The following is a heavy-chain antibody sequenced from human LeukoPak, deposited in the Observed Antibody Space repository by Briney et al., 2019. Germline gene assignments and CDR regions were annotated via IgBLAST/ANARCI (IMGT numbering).Heavy chain of an antibody. CDR3: ARVFRPWGYSSSSYPLDY. Sequence: SETLSLTCTVSGGSIGSREHSWCWIRQSPQMGLEWVGSFLDSGDTFYSPSLKGRVTISVDTSKNQFSLKLSSVTAADTAVYYCARVFRPWGYSSSSYPLDYWGQGTLVTVSS. V-gene: IGHV4-39*07. D-gene: IGHD6-6*01. CDR2: FLDSGDT. J-gene: IGHJ4*02. CDR1: GGSIGSREHS.